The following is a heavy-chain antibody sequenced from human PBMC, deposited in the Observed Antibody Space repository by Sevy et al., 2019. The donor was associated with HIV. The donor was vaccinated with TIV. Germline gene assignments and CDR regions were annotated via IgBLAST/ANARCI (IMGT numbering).Heavy chain of an antibody. CDR2: INVNSGDT. D-gene: IGHD3-22*01. CDR3: GRSDYDSSGNDTYYCDS. V-gene: IGHV1-2*06. J-gene: IGHJ4*02. CDR1: GSTIIGHY. Sequence: SVKISCKTSGSTIIGHYIHWIRWAPGHGLEWMGRINVNSGDTTYAQKFQGRVTVTRDTSISTAYMELSNLGSDDTAMYYCGRSDYDSSGNDTYYCDSWGQGTLVTVSS.